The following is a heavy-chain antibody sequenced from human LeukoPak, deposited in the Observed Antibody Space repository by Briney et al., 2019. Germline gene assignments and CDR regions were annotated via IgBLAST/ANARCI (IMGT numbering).Heavy chain of an antibody. Sequence: ASVKVSCKASGYTFTSYYMHWVRQAPGQGLEWMGIINPSGGSTSYAQKFQGSVTMTRDTSTSTVYMELSSLRSADTAVYYCASRGICSGGSCYSSYLDYWGQGTLVTVSS. CDR3: ASRGICSGGSCYSSYLDY. J-gene: IGHJ4*02. D-gene: IGHD2-15*01. CDR2: INPSGGST. CDR1: GYTFTSYY. V-gene: IGHV1-46*01.